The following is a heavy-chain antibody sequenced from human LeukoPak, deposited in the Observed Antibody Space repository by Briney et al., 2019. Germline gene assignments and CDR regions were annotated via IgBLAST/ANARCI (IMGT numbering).Heavy chain of an antibody. CDR2: IYYSGST. Sequence: PSETLSLTCTVSGGSISSYYWSWIRQPPGKGLEWGGYIYYSGSTNYNPSLKSRVTISVDTSKNQFSLKLSSVTAADTAVYYCARRGGYYDSSGLYYYYGMDVWGQGTTVTVSS. J-gene: IGHJ6*02. CDR3: ARRGGYYDSSGLYYYYGMDV. V-gene: IGHV4-59*08. CDR1: GGSISSYY. D-gene: IGHD3-22*01.